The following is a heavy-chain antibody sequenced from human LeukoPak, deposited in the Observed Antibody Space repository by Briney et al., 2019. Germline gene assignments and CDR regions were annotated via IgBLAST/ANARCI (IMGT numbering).Heavy chain of an antibody. V-gene: IGHV3-74*01. J-gene: IGHJ4*02. CDR3: ARVTPLYYYDSSGYYGY. CDR2: INSDGSST. Sequence: GGSLRLSCAASGFTFSSYWMHWVRQAPGKGLVWVSRINSDGSSTSYADSVKGRFTFSRDNAKNTLYLQMNSLRAEDTAVYYCARVTPLYYYDSSGYYGYWGQGTLVTVSS. CDR1: GFTFSSYW. D-gene: IGHD3-22*01.